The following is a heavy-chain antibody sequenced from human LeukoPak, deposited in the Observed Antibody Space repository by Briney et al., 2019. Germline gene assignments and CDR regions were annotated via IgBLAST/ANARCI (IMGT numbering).Heavy chain of an antibody. J-gene: IGHJ4*02. CDR3: ARPSHCSSTSCYEFDY. D-gene: IGHD2-2*01. Sequence: GESLKISCKGSGYSFTNYWIGWVRQMPGKGLEWMGIIYPGDSDTRYSPSFQGQVTISADKSISTAYLQWSSLKASDTAMYYCARPSHCSSTSCYEFDYWGQGTLVTVSS. CDR1: GYSFTNYW. CDR2: IYPGDSDT. V-gene: IGHV5-51*01.